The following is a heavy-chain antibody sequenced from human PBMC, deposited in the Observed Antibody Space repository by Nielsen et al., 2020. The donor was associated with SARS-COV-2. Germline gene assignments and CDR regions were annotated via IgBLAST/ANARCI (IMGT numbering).Heavy chain of an antibody. CDR1: GFTFSDYY. J-gene: IGHJ2*01. CDR2: ISSSSSYT. V-gene: IGHV3-11*05. D-gene: IGHD1-14*01. Sequence: GESLKISCAASGFTFSDYYMSWIRHAPGKGLEWVSYISSSSSYTNYADSVKGRFTISRDNAKNSLYLQMNSLRAEDTAVYYCARGGTTGYFDLWGRGTLVTVS. CDR3: ARGGTTGYFDL.